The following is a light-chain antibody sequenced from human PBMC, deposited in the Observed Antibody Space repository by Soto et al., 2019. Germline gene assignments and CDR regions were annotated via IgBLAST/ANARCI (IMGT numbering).Light chain of an antibody. CDR1: SSNIGAGYD. J-gene: IGLJ1*01. CDR3: SSYRSIGSLV. V-gene: IGLV1-40*01. Sequence: QSVLTQPPSVSGAPGQRVTISCTGSSSNIGAGYDVHWYQQVPGTAPKLLIYGNNNRPSGVPDRFSGSKSGTSASLAITGFQAEDEADYYCSSYRSIGSLVFGTGTKVTVL. CDR2: GNN.